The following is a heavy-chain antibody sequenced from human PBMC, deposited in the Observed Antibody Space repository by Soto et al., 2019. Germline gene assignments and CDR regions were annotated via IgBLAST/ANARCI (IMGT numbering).Heavy chain of an antibody. D-gene: IGHD1-26*01. Sequence: SETLSRTCTVSNVSITSSYWNWIRQSPGKGLERIRFVYYTGTTKYNPSRRSPVTISVYTSKNQFSFKLTSMTTADTGFYFLSRDFAGRGPLDPWGHGTLVTVS. V-gene: IGHV4-59*01. CDR2: VYYTGTT. J-gene: IGHJ5*02. CDR1: NVSITSSY. CDR3: SRDFAGRGPLDP.